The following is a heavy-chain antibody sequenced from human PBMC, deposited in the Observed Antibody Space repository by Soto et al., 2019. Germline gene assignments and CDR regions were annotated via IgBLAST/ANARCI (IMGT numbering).Heavy chain of an antibody. V-gene: IGHV4-59*08. J-gene: IGHJ4*02. Sequence: PGKGLEWIGYIYYSGSTHYNPSLKSRVTISGDTSKNQFSLKLSSVTAADTGVYYCESRERPQHQRYWCLGTLFT. CDR2: IYYSGST. D-gene: IGHD1-1*01. CDR3: ESRERPQHQRY.